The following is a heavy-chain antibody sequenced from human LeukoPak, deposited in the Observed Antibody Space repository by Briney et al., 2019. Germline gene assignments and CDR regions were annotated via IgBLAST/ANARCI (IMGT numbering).Heavy chain of an antibody. J-gene: IGHJ4*02. D-gene: IGHD3-10*01. V-gene: IGHV3-15*01. CDR2: IKSKTDAGTT. CDR1: GFIFCDAY. CDR3: LLYTRGWFETNF. Sequence: GGSLRLSCAASGFIFCDAYMSWVRQAPGKGLEWVGRIKSKTDAGTTDYAAPVKGRFTISRDDSKNTLYLQMNSLKTEDTALYYCLLYTRGWFETNFWGQGTLVTVSS.